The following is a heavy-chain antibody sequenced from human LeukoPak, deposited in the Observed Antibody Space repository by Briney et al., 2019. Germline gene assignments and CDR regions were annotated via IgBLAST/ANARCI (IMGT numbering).Heavy chain of an antibody. J-gene: IGHJ6*02. V-gene: IGHV1-2*02. CDR1: GYTFIVYY. Sequence: ASVKVSCKASGYTFIVYYMHWVRQAPGQGLEWMGWINPTSGGSNSAQKFQGRVTMTRDTSISTAYMELRSLRSDDTAVYYCARERRDIQGIYCGMDVWGQGTTVTVSS. D-gene: IGHD2-15*01. CDR3: ARERRDIQGIYCGMDV. CDR2: INPTSGGS.